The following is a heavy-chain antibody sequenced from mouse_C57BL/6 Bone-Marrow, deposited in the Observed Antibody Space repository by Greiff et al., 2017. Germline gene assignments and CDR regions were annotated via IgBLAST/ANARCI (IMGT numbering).Heavy chain of an antibody. CDR3: AIYSNYDYFDY. CDR2: LDPYRGGT. CDR1: GYTFPSYW. V-gene: IGHV1-72*01. D-gene: IGHD2-5*01. J-gene: IGHJ2*01. Sequence: QVQLQQPGAELVKPGASVKLSCKASGYTFPSYWMPWVKQRPGRGLEWIGRLDPYRGGTKYNEKFKSKATLTVDKPSSTAYMKLSSLTSEDAAVYYCAIYSNYDYFDYWGQGTTLTVSA.